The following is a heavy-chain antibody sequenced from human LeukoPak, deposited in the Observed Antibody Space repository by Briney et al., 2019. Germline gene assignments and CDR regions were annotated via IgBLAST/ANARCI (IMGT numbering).Heavy chain of an antibody. V-gene: IGHV1-8*03. D-gene: IGHD2-15*01. CDR2: VNPNAGNT. CDR1: GYTFTSYD. J-gene: IGHJ6*03. CDR3: ARRKYCSDATCYSLGYYYYMDV. Sequence: ASVKVSCKASGYTFTSYDINWVRQAPGQGLEWMGWVNPNAGNTGYVQKFQGRVTFTRNTSISTAYMELSSLRSEDTAVYYCARRKYCSDATCYSLGYYYYMDVWGKGTTVTVSS.